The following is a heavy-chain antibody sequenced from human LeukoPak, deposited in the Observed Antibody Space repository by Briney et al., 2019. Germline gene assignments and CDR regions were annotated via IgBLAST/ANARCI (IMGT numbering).Heavy chain of an antibody. CDR1: GYTFTSYY. Sequence: ASVEVSCEASGYTFTSYYMHWVRQAPGQGLEWMGIINPSGGSTSYAQKVQGRVTMTRDTSTSTVYMELSSLRSEDTAVYYCARVPAGLPTDYWGQGTLVTVSS. V-gene: IGHV1-46*03. D-gene: IGHD2-2*01. J-gene: IGHJ4*02. CDR2: INPSGGST. CDR3: ARVPAGLPTDY.